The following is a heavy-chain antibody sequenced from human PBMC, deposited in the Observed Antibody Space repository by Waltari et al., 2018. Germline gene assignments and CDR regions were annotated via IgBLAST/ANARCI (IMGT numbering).Heavy chain of an antibody. Sequence: QVQLVESGGGVVQPGRSLRLSCAASGFTFTYYSMHWVRQAPGKGLEWVALISYEGNNKYYADSMAGRFTISRDNSKNTLCLQMDNLTPEDTGVYFCVRGGRLATAAPDYWGQGTLVTVSS. CDR2: ISYEGNNK. D-gene: IGHD6-13*01. V-gene: IGHV3-30-3*01. J-gene: IGHJ4*02. CDR3: VRGGRLATAAPDY. CDR1: GFTFTYYS.